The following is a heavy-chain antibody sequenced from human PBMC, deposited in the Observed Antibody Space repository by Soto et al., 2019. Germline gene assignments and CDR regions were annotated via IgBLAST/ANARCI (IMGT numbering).Heavy chain of an antibody. CDR3: ARVSAGGTRWFDS. CDR1: GGSISAGVWY. Sequence: LSLTCSVSGGSISAGVWYWSWVREHPGKGLEWIGDIYYRGTTSYNPSLGSRVTISRDTSKNQVSLKVNSVTAADTAVYYCARVSAGGTRWFDSWGQGIRVTVSS. V-gene: IGHV4-31*03. CDR2: IYYRGTT. D-gene: IGHD6-13*01. J-gene: IGHJ5*01.